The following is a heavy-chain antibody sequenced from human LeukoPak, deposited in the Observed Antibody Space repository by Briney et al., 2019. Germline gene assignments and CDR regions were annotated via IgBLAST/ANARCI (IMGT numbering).Heavy chain of an antibody. CDR1: GFTFSSYA. V-gene: IGHV3-23*01. D-gene: IGHD2-21*01. CDR2: ISGSGGST. Sequence: PGGSLRLSCAASGFTFSSYAMSWVRQAPGKGLEWVSAISGSGGSTYYADSVKGRFTISRDNSKNTLYLQMNSLRAEDTAVYYCAKGGRWRFSPQKYYFDYWGQGTLVTVSS. CDR3: AKGGRWRFSPQKYYFDY. J-gene: IGHJ4*02.